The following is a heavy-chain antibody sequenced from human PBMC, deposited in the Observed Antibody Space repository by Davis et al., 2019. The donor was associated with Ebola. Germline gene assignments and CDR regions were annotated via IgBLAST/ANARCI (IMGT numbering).Heavy chain of an antibody. V-gene: IGHV3-21*01. J-gene: IGHJ2*01. CDR2: ISSSSSYI. D-gene: IGHD6-19*01. CDR3: ARDELGAVAGGRRVWYFDL. Sequence: PGGSLRLSCAASGFTFSSYSMNWVRQAPGKGLEWVSSISSSSSYIYYADSVKGRFTISRDNAKNSLYLQMNSLRAEDTAVYYCARDELGAVAGGRRVWYFDLWGRGTLVTVSS. CDR1: GFTFSSYS.